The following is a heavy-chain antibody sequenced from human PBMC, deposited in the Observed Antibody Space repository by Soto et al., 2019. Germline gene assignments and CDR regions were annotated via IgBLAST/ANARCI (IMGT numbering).Heavy chain of an antibody. J-gene: IGHJ4*02. Sequence: WGSLRLSCAASGFTFISNAISLFRHSPLKWLELVSAISGRGGSTYYADSVKGRFTISRDNSKNTLYLQMNSLRAEDTDVYYCAPRAATLDYWGQGTLVTVSS. CDR3: APRAATLDY. CDR2: ISGRGGST. V-gene: IGHV3-23*01. D-gene: IGHD2-15*01. CDR1: GFTFISNA.